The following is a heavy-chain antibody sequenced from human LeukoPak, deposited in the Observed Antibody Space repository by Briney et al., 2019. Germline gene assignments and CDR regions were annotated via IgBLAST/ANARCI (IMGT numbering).Heavy chain of an antibody. CDR3: AREVVSGGNCFFDY. CDR2: IYYSGST. J-gene: IGHJ4*02. D-gene: IGHD2-15*01. V-gene: IGHV4-59*01. CDR1: GGSISSYY. Sequence: SSETLSLTCTVSGGSISSYYWSWIRQPPGKGLEWIGYIYYSGSTNYNPSLKSRVTISVDTSKNQFSLKLSSVTAADTAVYYCAREVVSGGNCFFDYWGQGTLVTVSS.